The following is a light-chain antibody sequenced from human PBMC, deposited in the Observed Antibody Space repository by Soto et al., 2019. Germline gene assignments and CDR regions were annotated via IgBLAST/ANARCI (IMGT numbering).Light chain of an antibody. CDR2: DVS. CDR1: SSDVGGYNY. Sequence: QSVLPQPASVSGSPGQSITISCTGTSSDVGGYNYVSWYQQHPGKAPKLMIYDVSNRPSGVSNRFSGSKSGNTASLTISGLQAEDEADYYCSSYTSSSTLEYVFGTGTKVTVL. V-gene: IGLV2-14*01. CDR3: SSYTSSSTLEYV. J-gene: IGLJ1*01.